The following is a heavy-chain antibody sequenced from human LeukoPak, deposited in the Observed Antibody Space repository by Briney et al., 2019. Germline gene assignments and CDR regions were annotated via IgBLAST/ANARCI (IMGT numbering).Heavy chain of an antibody. CDR2: TYHSGST. CDR1: GGSISSSDYY. D-gene: IGHD5-12*01. Sequence: SETLSLTCTVSGGSISSSDYYWGWIRQPPGKGLEWIGSTYHSGSTYYNPSLKSRVTISVDTSKNQFSLKLSSVTAADKAVYYCARSCRILDIVATIRARLGGNGFDIWGQGTMVTVSS. V-gene: IGHV4-39*07. J-gene: IGHJ3*02. CDR3: ARSCRILDIVATIRARLGGNGFDI.